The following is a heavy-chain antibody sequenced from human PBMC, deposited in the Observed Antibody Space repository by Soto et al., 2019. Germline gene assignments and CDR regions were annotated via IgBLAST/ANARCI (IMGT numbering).Heavy chain of an antibody. CDR2: IYSGGST. J-gene: IGHJ4*02. V-gene: IGHV3-66*01. CDR3: ARDAGDYIWGSYRTPLDY. Sequence: PGGSLRLSCAASGFTVSSNYMSWVRQAPGKGLEWVSVIYSGGSTYYADSVKGRFTISRDNSKNTLYLQMNSLRAEDTAVYYCARDAGDYIWGSYRTPLDYWGQGTLVTVSS. CDR1: GFTVSSNY. D-gene: IGHD3-16*02.